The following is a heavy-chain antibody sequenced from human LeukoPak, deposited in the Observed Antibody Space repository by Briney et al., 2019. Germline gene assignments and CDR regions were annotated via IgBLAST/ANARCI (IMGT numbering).Heavy chain of an antibody. V-gene: IGHV1-69*05. D-gene: IGHD3-22*01. CDR2: TIPIFGTA. CDR3: ARGPGVVVTPNWFVP. Sequence: AASVTVSCKASGGCFSSYAISWVRHAPGQGREWMGTTIPIFGTANYAQKFQGRVTITTDESTSTAYMELSSLRSEDTTVYYCARGPGVVVTPNWFVPWGEGTRVPVSS. CDR1: GGCFSSYA. J-gene: IGHJ5*02.